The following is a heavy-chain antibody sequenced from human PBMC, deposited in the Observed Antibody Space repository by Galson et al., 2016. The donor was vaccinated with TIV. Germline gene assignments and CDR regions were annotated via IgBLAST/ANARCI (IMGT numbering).Heavy chain of an antibody. V-gene: IGHV3-23*01. CDR1: GFTFSTYA. CDR2: IWGTGDDT. D-gene: IGHD5-18*01. Sequence: SLRLSCAASGFTFSTYAMSWVRQAPGKGLEWVSTIWGTGDDTHYADSVKGRFTISRDKPKNTLYLQMDSVRVEDTATYYCARIHSSYGMDVWGQGTTVTVSS. J-gene: IGHJ6*02. CDR3: ARIHSSYGMDV.